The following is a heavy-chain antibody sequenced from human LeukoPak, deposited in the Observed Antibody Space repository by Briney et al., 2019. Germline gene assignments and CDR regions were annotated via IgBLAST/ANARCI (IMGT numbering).Heavy chain of an antibody. D-gene: IGHD2-8*02. CDR3: ARLFYNESAGGHESFDM. CDR2: ISYNGTT. V-gene: IGHV4-59*11. CDR1: SGSLSSHY. J-gene: IGHJ3*02. Sequence: PSETLSLTCTVSSGSLSSHYWSWIRQSPERGLEWLGLISYNGTTRYNPSPRSRLSMTVEASRNHFSLKLTSMTAADTALYYCARLFYNESAGGHESFDMWGQGTMVTVSS.